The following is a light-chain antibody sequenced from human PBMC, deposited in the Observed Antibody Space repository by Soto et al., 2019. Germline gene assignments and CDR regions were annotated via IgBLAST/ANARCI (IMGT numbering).Light chain of an antibody. CDR3: QQYDSLPYT. Sequence: DIQMTQSPSSLSASVGDRVTITCQASQDIREYVNWYQLKPGKAPRLLIYDASHLETGVPSKFTRSRSATDFTSTINGLQPEDLQTYCCQQYDSLPYTFGQGPNVDIK. V-gene: IGKV1-33*01. CDR1: QDIREY. J-gene: IGKJ2*01. CDR2: DAS.